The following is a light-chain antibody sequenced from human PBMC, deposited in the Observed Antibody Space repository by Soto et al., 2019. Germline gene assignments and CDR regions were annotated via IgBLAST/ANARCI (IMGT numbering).Light chain of an antibody. CDR1: SSDIGSYNY. CDR2: DVS. CDR3: SSYGASSTL. J-gene: IGLJ3*02. Sequence: QSVLTQPASLSGSPGQSITISCTGTSSDIGSYNYVSWYQQHPGKAPKLMIFDVSYLPSGISDRFSGSKSGNTASLTISGLQPEDEADYYCSSYGASSTLFGGGTKLTVL. V-gene: IGLV2-14*03.